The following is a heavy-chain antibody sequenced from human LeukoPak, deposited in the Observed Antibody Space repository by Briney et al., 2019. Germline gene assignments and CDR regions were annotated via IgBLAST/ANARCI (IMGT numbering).Heavy chain of an antibody. Sequence: GGSLRLSCAVSGFPVSSNHMGWVRQAPGKGLEWASVIFGGGKTSYAGSVQGRVTLSRDNSKNTLYLQMTRLRVEDTAVYYCAAWRGSSWFDYWGQGTLVTVSS. V-gene: IGHV3-53*01. CDR3: AAWRGSSWFDY. J-gene: IGHJ4*02. D-gene: IGHD6-13*01. CDR1: GFPVSSNH. CDR2: IFGGGKT.